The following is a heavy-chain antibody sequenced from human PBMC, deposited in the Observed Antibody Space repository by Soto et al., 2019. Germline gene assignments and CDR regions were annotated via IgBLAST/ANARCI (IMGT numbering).Heavy chain of an antibody. Sequence: ASVKVSCKASGYTFTSQNMHWVRQAPGQGLEWMGVINPSVGSTTYAQKLQGRVTMTTDTSTSTAYMELRSLRSDDTAVYYCARGFRVAATRWWFDPWGQGTLVTVSS. D-gene: IGHD2-15*01. CDR1: GYTFTSQN. V-gene: IGHV1-46*01. CDR3: ARGFRVAATRWWFDP. J-gene: IGHJ5*02. CDR2: INPSVGST.